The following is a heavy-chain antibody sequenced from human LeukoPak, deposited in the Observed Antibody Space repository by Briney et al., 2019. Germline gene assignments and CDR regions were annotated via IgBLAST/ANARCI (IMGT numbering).Heavy chain of an antibody. Sequence: GGSLRLSCAASGFTFNNYGMHWVRQAPGKGLEWLAFIRYDGSNTYYADSVKGRFTVSRDDSKNTIYLQMNSLRGDDTAGDYCAKDGTSYYYIYYWGQGTLVTVSS. CDR1: GFTFNNYG. CDR3: AKDGTSYYYIYY. D-gene: IGHD2/OR15-2a*01. V-gene: IGHV3-30*02. J-gene: IGHJ4*02. CDR2: IRYDGSNT.